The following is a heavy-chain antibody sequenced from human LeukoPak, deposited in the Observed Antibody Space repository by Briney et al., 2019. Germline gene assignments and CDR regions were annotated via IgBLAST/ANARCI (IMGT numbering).Heavy chain of an antibody. V-gene: IGHV3-21*01. CDR2: ISRDSAFI. J-gene: IGHJ6*04. D-gene: IGHD6-6*01. CDR1: GLPFTTYD. CDR3: AIGDESTARASGLDV. Sequence: KAGGSLRLSCAASGLPFTTYDMNWVRQATGKGLEWVTYISRDSAFIYYADSVNGRFTISRDNAKSSLYLQMNGLGGDETAVYYGAIGDESTARASGLDVWGKGSTVTVAS.